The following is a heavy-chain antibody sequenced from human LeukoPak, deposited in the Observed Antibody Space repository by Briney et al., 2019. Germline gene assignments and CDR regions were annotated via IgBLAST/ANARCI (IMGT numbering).Heavy chain of an antibody. J-gene: IGHJ4*02. CDR2: VSYDGSYK. V-gene: IGHV3-30*04. D-gene: IGHD5-24*01. CDR1: GFTFSKFA. CDR3: ARATSGSRDGYNWRFDY. Sequence: GGSLRLSCAAAGFTFSKFAMHWVRQAPGKGLEWVAVVSYDGSYKYYADSVKGRFTISRGNSKNTLYLQMNSLRSEDTAVYYCARATSGSRDGYNWRFDYWGQGTLVTVSS.